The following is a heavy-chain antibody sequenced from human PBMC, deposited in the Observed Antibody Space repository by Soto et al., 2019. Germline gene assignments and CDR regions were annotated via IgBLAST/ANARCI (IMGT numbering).Heavy chain of an antibody. CDR2: IYYSGTT. CDR3: ARQSGGYYYYGMDV. Sequence: SETLSLTCTVSGGSISDYYWSWIRQPPGKGLEWIGYIYYSGTTNYSPSLKSRVTISVDTPKNQFSLKLSSVTAADSAIYYCARQSGGYYYYGMDVWGQGTTVTVSS. V-gene: IGHV4-59*08. J-gene: IGHJ6*02. CDR1: GGSISDYY. D-gene: IGHD1-26*01.